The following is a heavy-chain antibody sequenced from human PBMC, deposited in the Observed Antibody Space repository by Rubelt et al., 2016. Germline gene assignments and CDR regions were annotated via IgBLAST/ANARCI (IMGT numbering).Heavy chain of an antibody. CDR2: ISGSGGST. V-gene: IGHV3-23*01. J-gene: IGHJ4*02. Sequence: EVQLLESGGGLVQPGGSLRLSCAASGFTFSSYAMSWVRQAPGKGLEWVSAISGSGGSTYYADSVKGRFTISRANAKNSLYLQMNSLRAEDTAVYYCAKVPIRTVTSTFDYWGQGTLVTVSS. D-gene: IGHD4-17*01. CDR1: GFTFSSYA. CDR3: AKVPIRTVTSTFDY.